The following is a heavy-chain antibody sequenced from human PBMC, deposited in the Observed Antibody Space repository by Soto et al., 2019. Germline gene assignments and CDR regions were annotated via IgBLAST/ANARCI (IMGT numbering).Heavy chain of an antibody. Sequence: SETLSLTCTVSGGSVSSGSYYWSWIRQPPGKGLEWIGYIYYSGSTNYNPSLQGRVTMTTDTSTSTAYMELRSLRSDDTAVYYCARALAGMFDPWGQGTLVTVSS. J-gene: IGHJ5*02. V-gene: IGHV4-61*01. D-gene: IGHD3-10*01. CDR3: ARALAGMFDP. CDR2: IYYSGST. CDR1: GGSVSSGSYY.